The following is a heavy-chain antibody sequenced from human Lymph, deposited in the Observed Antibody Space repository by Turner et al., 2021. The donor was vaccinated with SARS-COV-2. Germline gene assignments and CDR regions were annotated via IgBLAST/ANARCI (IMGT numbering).Heavy chain of an antibody. CDR1: GYHFTGHY. CDR3: ARDVERYNDFWSGYSGGYGLDV. D-gene: IGHD3-3*01. V-gene: IGHV1-2*02. CDR2: INPNSGGT. Sequence: QVQLVQSGAGVKEPGASGKVSCKASGYHFTGHYMHWVRQAPGQGLEWMGWINPNSGGTNYAQKFQGRVTMTRDTSISTAYMELSRLRSDDTAVYYCARDVERYNDFWSGYSGGYGLDVWGQGTTVTVSS. J-gene: IGHJ6*02.